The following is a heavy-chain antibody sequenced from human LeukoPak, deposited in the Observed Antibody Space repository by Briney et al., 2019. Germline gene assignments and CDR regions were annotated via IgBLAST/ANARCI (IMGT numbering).Heavy chain of an antibody. Sequence: NPSETLSLTCSVSGGSLTGYYWSWIPQPTGKGLEWIGYISYSESTNYNPPLKSRVTISVETSKNQLSVNLTSVTAAETAVYYCARVSEWYDLDYWGQGTLVTVSS. V-gene: IGHV4-59*01. CDR2: ISYSEST. CDR1: GGSLTGYY. J-gene: IGHJ4*02. CDR3: ARVSEWYDLDY. D-gene: IGHD3-3*01.